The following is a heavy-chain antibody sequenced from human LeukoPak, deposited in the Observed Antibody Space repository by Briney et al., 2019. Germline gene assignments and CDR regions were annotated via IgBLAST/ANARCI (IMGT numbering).Heavy chain of an antibody. J-gene: IGHJ4*02. CDR1: GYTFTNYD. CDR2: MNPNSGNT. D-gene: IGHD6-19*01. V-gene: IGHV1-8*01. CDR3: ARRRGWPNYFDY. Sequence: ASVTVSCKSSGYTFTNYDISGVRQATGQGLEWMGWMNPNSGNTGYAHKFQGRATITRNTYIPTDYMELSNLRSDDTAGYYCARRRGWPNYFDYWGQGTLVTVSP.